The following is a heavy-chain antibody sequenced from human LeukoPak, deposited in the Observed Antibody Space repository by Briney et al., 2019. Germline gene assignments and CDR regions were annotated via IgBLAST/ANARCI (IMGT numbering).Heavy chain of an antibody. CDR1: GGSTSSSSYY. Sequence: SETLSLTCTVSGGSTSSSSYYWGWIRQPPGKGLEWIGSIYYSGSTYYNPSLKSRVTISVDTSKNQFSLKLSSVTAADTAVYYGLIAVAGGAFDIWGQGTMVTVSS. V-gene: IGHV4-39*01. CDR3: LIAVAGGAFDI. J-gene: IGHJ3*02. CDR2: IYYSGST. D-gene: IGHD6-19*01.